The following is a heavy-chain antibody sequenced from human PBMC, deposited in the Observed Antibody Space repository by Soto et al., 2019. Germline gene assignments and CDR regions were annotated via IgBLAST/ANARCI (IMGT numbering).Heavy chain of an antibody. Sequence: QVPLVQSGAEVKKPGASLKVSCTTSGYTFTLFGITWVRQAPGQGLEWMGWISPYNGDTKYAEKLEGRVTLTTDTSTDTAYMELTSLTSDDTAEYYCARGGQYRYFDYWGQGTLVTVSS. V-gene: IGHV1-18*01. CDR3: ARGGQYRYFDY. D-gene: IGHD2-2*02. J-gene: IGHJ4*02. CDR2: ISPYNGDT. CDR1: GYTFTLFG.